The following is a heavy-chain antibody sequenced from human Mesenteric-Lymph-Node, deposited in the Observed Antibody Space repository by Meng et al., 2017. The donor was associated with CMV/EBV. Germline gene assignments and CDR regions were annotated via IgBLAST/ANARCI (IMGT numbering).Heavy chain of an antibody. Sequence: ESLKISCTVSGGSISSYYWSWIRQPPGKGLEWIGYIYYSGSTNYNPSLKSRVTISVDTSKNQFSLKLSSVTAADTAVYYCARGVVPAAIGWFDPWGQGTLVTVSS. CDR3: ARGVVPAAIGWFDP. J-gene: IGHJ5*02. CDR2: IYYSGST. CDR1: GGSISSYY. V-gene: IGHV4-59*01. D-gene: IGHD2-2*01.